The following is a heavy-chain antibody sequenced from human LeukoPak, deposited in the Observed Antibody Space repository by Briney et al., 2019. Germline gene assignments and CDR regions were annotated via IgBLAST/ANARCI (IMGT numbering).Heavy chain of an antibody. V-gene: IGHV3-66*01. CDR1: GFTVSSNY. CDR2: IYTGGST. D-gene: IGHD3-10*01. Sequence: GGSLRPSCAASGFTVSSNYMSWVRQAPGKGLEWVSLIYTGGSTYYADSVKGRFIISRDSSKNTVYLRMNSLRVEDTAIYYCYYASGSYAWGQGTLVTVSS. J-gene: IGHJ5*02. CDR3: YYASGSYA.